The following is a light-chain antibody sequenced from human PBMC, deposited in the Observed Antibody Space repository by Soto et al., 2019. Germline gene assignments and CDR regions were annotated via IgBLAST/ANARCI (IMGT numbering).Light chain of an antibody. CDR3: QKYGLQGT. Sequence: DIQMTQSPSTLSAFVGGXVTITCRASQTIRNYLAWYQQKPGKAPDLLIYDASSLENEVPSRFSGSGFGTEFTLTISSLQPDDSATYYCQKYGLQGTFGQGTKVDIK. CDR1: QTIRNY. V-gene: IGKV1-5*01. CDR2: DAS. J-gene: IGKJ1*01.